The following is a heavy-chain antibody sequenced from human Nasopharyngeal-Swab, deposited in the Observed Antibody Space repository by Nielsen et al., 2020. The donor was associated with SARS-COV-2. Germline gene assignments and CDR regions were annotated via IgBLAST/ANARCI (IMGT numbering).Heavy chain of an antibody. D-gene: IGHD6-13*01. J-gene: IGHJ4*02. Sequence: GESLKISCAASGFTFSSYAMSWVRQAPGKGLEWVSAISGSGGSTYYADSVKGRFTISRDNSKNTLYLQMNSLRAEDTALYYCAKDTSRIAAAGTPFDYWGQGTLVTVSS. CDR3: AKDTSRIAAAGTPFDY. CDR1: GFTFSSYA. V-gene: IGHV3-23*01. CDR2: ISGSGGST.